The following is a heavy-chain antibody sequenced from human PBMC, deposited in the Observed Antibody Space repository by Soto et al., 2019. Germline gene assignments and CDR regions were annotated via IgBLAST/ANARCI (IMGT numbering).Heavy chain of an antibody. J-gene: IGHJ4*02. CDR3: ARVGAAARIDY. V-gene: IGHV3-48*03. CDR2: ISTSGSTI. CDR1: GFTFSSYE. D-gene: IGHD6-13*01. Sequence: LRLSCAASGFTFSSYEMNWVRQAPGKGLEWVSYISTSGSTIYYADSVKGRFTISRDNAKNSLYLQMNSLRAEDTAVYYCARVGAAARIDYWGQGTLVTVS.